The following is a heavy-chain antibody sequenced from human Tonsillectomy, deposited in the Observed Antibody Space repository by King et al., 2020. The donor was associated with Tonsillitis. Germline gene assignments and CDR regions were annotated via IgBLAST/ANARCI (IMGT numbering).Heavy chain of an antibody. CDR1: GVSINSYY. J-gene: IGHJ5*02. CDR2: SYYTGNT. V-gene: IGHV4-59*12. Sequence: VQLQESGPGLVKPSETLSLTCNVSGVSINSYYWSWIRQPPGKGLEWIGNSYYTGNTNYKPSLKSRGTISVDTSKNQFSLKLTTVTAADTAAYYCARENTTVSWFDPWGQGTLVTGSS. D-gene: IGHD1-14*01. CDR3: ARENTTVSWFDP.